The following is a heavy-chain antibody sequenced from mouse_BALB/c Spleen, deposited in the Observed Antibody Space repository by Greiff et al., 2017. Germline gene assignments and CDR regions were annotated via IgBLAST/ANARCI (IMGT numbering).Heavy chain of an antibody. J-gene: IGHJ4*01. Sequence: EVMLVESGPGLVKPSQSLSLTCTVTGYSITSDYAWNWIRQFPGNKLEWMGYISYSGSTSYNPSLKSRISITRDTSKNQFFLQLNSVTTEDTATYYCARYYGNYAMDYWGQGTSVTVSS. CDR3: ARYYGNYAMDY. CDR1: GYSITSDYA. D-gene: IGHD2-1*01. V-gene: IGHV3-2*02. CDR2: ISYSGST.